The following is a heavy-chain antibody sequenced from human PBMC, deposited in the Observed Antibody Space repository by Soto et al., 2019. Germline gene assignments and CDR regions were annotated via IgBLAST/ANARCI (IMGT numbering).Heavy chain of an antibody. CDR2: IYHSGST. CDR3: ARAAMGGSSWPFDY. V-gene: IGHV4-4*02. Sequence: SETLSVTWAVSGGTIISSNWWSWVHQTPGKGLEWIGEIYHSGSTNYNPSLKSRVTISVDKSKNQFSLKLSSVTAADTAVYYCARAAMGGSSWPFDYWGQGTLVTVSS. D-gene: IGHD6-13*01. CDR1: GGTIISSNW. J-gene: IGHJ4*02.